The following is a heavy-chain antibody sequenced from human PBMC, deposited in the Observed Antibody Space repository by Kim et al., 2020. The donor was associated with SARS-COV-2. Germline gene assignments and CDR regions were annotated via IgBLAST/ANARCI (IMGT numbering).Heavy chain of an antibody. CDR3: ATERGGYVYQ. CDR2: T. V-gene: IGHV3-23*01. Sequence: TDHADSVKRRFTISRDTSKSTLSLQMDSLKADDTAVYYCATERGGYVYQWGQRTLVTVSS. J-gene: IGHJ4*02. D-gene: IGHD5-12*01.